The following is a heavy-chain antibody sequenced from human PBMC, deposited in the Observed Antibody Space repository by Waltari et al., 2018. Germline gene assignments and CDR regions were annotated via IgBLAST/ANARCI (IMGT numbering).Heavy chain of an antibody. Sequence: EVQLLESGGGLVQPGGSLRLSCAASGFTFSRFAMNWVRQAPGKGLEWVSSIKDRGDITNTADSVKGRFTVSRDNSKNTLFLHIKNLTAEDTAVYYCATRNYLDSWGRGALVTVSS. J-gene: IGHJ4*02. CDR2: IKDRGDIT. CDR1: GFTFSRFA. V-gene: IGHV3-23*01. CDR3: ATRNYLDS.